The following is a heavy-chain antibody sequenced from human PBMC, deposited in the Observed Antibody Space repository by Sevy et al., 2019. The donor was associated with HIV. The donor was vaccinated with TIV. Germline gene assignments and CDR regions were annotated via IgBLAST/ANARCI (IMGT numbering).Heavy chain of an antibody. CDR1: GDSVSGNSAA. D-gene: IGHD3-16*01. Sequence: KQSQTLSLTCAISGDSVSGNSAAWNWIRQSPSRGLEWLGRTYYRSKWYNDYAVSVKSRITINPDTSKNQFSLQLNSVTPEDTAVYYCARDSPGVEGGDYFDYWGQGILVTVSS. CDR3: ARDSPGVEGGDYFDY. CDR2: TYYRSKWYN. V-gene: IGHV6-1*01. J-gene: IGHJ4*02.